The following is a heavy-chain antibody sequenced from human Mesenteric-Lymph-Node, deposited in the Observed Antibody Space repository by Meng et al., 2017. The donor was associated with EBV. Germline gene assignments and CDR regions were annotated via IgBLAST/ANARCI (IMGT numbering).Heavy chain of an antibody. CDR2: TYYRSKWYN. V-gene: IGHV6-1*01. CDR1: GDSVSSSSAA. Sequence: QVQLQQSGPGLVKPSXXXXLXXGISGDSVSSSSAAWTWIRQSPSRGLEWLGRTYYRSKWYNDYAVFVKSRITINPDTSKNQFSLQLNSVTPEDTAVYYCARGATSVFDLWGRGTLFTVSS. CDR3: ARGATSVFDL. J-gene: IGHJ2*01.